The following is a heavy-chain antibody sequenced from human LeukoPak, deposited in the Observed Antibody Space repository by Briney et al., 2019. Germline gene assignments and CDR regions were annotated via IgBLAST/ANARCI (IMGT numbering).Heavy chain of an antibody. CDR3: AREVNIVTKWGLAPDY. Sequence: GGSLRLSCAASGFTFSSYGMHWVRQAPGKGLEWVAVIWYDGSNKYYADSVKGRFTISRDNSKNTLYLQMNSLRAEDTAVYYCAREVNIVTKWGLAPDYWGQGTLVTVSS. CDR1: GFTFSSYG. J-gene: IGHJ4*02. V-gene: IGHV3-33*01. D-gene: IGHD5-12*01. CDR2: IWYDGSNK.